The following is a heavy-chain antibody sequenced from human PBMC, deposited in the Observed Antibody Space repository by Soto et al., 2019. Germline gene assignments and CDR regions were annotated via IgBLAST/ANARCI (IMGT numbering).Heavy chain of an antibody. V-gene: IGHV1-18*01. J-gene: IGHJ4*02. CDR1: GGTFSSYA. Sequence: ASVKVSCKASGGTFSSYAISWVRQAPGQGLEWMGGISANNGNTNYAQKLQGRVTMTTDTSTSTAYMELRSLRSDDTAVYYCARGPYYYDSSGYYYDYWGQGTLVTVSS. CDR3: ARGPYYYDSSGYYYDY. D-gene: IGHD3-22*01. CDR2: ISANNGNT.